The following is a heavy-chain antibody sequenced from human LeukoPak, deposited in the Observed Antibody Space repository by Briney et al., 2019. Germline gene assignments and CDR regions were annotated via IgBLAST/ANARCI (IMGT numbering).Heavy chain of an antibody. J-gene: IGHJ4*02. CDR1: SGSMNSYF. V-gene: IGHV4-4*07. Sequence: SETLSLTCTVSSGSMNSYFWTWVRQPAGKGLEWIGRISGGGTAYYNPSLESRVTISLDTFNNQFSLKVTFVTAADTAVYFCARGKEMTKTSGYYSFDYWGQGTVVSVSS. CDR3: ARGKEMTKTSGYYSFDY. D-gene: IGHD3-9*01. CDR2: ISGGGTA.